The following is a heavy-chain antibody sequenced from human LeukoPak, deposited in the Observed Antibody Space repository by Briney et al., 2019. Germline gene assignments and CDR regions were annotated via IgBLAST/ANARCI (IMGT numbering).Heavy chain of an antibody. CDR2: ISSSSSTI. V-gene: IGHV3-48*04. CDR3: ARERGTTVVTFDY. Sequence: PGGSLRLSCAASGFTFSRFSMNWVRQAPGKGLEWVSYISSSSSTIYYADSVKGRFTISRDNAKNSLFLQMNSLRAEDTAVYYCARERGTTVVTFDYWGQGTLVTVSS. CDR1: GFTFSRFS. D-gene: IGHD4-23*01. J-gene: IGHJ4*02.